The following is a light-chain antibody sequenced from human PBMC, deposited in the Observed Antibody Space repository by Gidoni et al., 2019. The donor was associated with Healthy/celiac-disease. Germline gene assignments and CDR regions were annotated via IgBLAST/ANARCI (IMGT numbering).Light chain of an antibody. J-gene: IGKJ1*01. CDR3: QQYNSYSGT. CDR2: DAS. CDR1: QSISSW. V-gene: IGKV1-5*01. Sequence: DIQITQSPSTLSASVGDRVTITCRASQSISSWLAWYQQKPGKAPKLLIYDASSLESGVPSRFSGSGSGTEFTLTISSLQPDDFATYYCQQYNSYSGTFXXXTKVEIK.